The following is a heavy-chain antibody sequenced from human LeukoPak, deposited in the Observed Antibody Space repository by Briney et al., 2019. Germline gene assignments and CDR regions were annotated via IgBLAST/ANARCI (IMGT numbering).Heavy chain of an antibody. V-gene: IGHV3-74*01. Sequence: PGGSLRLSCAASGFTFSNSWMHWVRQAPGKGLVWVSRINSDGSNTDYADSVRGRFTISRDNAKKTLYLQMNSLRVEDTAVYHCVRVYYYDSSGYAGDDWGQGTLVTVSS. D-gene: IGHD3-22*01. J-gene: IGHJ4*02. CDR1: GFTFSNSW. CDR3: VRVYYYDSSGYAGDD. CDR2: INSDGSNT.